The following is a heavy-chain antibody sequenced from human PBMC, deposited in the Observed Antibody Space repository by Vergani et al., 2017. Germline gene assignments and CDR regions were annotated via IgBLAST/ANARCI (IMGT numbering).Heavy chain of an antibody. D-gene: IGHD2-15*01. Sequence: QVQLVESGGGVVQRGGSLRLSCVSSGFSFDSHGMYWVRQAPGKGLEWLTAIRYDGNNTYYGDSVKGRFIMSRDNSKHTLYLEMNSLRPADTGVYYCAGGGSSGSWYDYNYGLDVWGQGTTVTVSS. V-gene: IGHV3-30*02. CDR2: IRYDGNNT. CDR3: AGGGSSGSWYDYNYGLDV. J-gene: IGHJ6*02. CDR1: GFSFDSHG.